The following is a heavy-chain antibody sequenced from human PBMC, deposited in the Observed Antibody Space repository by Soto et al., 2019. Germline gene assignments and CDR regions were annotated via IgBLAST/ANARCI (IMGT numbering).Heavy chain of an antibody. CDR2: ISANNGNT. Sequence: ASVKVSCKASGYSFIIYGISWVRQAPGQGLEWMGWISANNGNTNYAQKLQGRVTTTTDTSTSTAYMELRSLRSDDTAVYYCARDDCSGGSCYLDYWGQGTLVTVSS. J-gene: IGHJ4*02. CDR1: GYSFIIYG. CDR3: ARDDCSGGSCYLDY. V-gene: IGHV1-18*01. D-gene: IGHD2-15*01.